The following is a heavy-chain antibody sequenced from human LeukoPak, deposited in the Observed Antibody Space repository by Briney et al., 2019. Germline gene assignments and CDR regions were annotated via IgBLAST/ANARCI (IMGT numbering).Heavy chain of an antibody. CDR2: INHSGST. D-gene: IGHD2-15*01. Sequence: SETLSLTCAVYGGSFSGYYWSWIRQPPGKGLEWIGEINHSGSTNYNPSLKSRVTISVDTSKNQFSLKLSSVTAADTAVHYCARGLGKWSREYYFDYWGQGTLVTVSS. V-gene: IGHV4-34*01. J-gene: IGHJ4*02. CDR1: GGSFSGYY. CDR3: ARGLGKWSREYYFDY.